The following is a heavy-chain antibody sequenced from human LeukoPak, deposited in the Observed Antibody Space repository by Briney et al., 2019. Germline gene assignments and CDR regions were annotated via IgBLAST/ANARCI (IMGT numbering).Heavy chain of an antibody. CDR3: FFATSWHY. J-gene: IGHJ4*02. CDR1: GFTFSSYG. Sequence: GGSLRLSCAASGFTFSSYGMHWVRQAPGKGLEWVGRIKSKTDGGTTDYAAPVKGRFTISRDDSKNTLYLQMNSLKTEDTAVYYCFFATSWHYWGQGTLVTVSS. V-gene: IGHV3-15*01. D-gene: IGHD5-24*01. CDR2: IKSKTDGGTT.